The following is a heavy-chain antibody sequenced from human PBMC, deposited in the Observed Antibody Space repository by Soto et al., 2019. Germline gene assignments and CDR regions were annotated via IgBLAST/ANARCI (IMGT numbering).Heavy chain of an antibody. CDR2: VHPDSGGT. CDR1: GYIFTDHL. V-gene: IGHV1-2*02. J-gene: IGHJ4*02. CDR3: ARVAQGFFPVSGIYFYFDH. D-gene: IGHD3-22*01. Sequence: ASVKVSCRTSGYIFTDHLIHWGRQSPGQGLQWVGWVHPDSGGTNVAQAFQDRVTMTADTSITTAYMDLARLRPDDTAIFYCARVAQGFFPVSGIYFYFDHWGQGTPVTVSS.